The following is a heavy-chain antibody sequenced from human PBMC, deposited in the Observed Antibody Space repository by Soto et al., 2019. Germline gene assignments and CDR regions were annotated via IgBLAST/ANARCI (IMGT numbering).Heavy chain of an antibody. J-gene: IGHJ4*02. CDR2: ISAYNGNT. CDR1: GYTFTSYG. CDR3: ARDKMDDYIWGSYRYSTFDY. V-gene: IGHV1-18*01. D-gene: IGHD3-16*02. Sequence: QVPLVQSGAEVKKPGASVKVSCKASGYTFTSYGISWVRQAPGQGLEWMGWISAYNGNTNYAQKLQGRVTMTTDTSTSTAYMELRSLRSDDTAVYYCARDKMDDYIWGSYRYSTFDYWGQGTLVTVSS.